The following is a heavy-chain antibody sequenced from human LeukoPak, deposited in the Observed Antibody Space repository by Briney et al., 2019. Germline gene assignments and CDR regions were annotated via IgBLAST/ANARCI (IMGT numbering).Heavy chain of an antibody. V-gene: IGHV3-23*01. CDR2: ISGSGGST. CDR3: AKDLAIVVVTYFDY. CDR1: GFTFSSYA. Sequence: GGALRLSCAASGFTFSSYAMSWVRQAPGKGLEGVSAISGSGGSTYYADSVKGRFTISRDNSKNTLYLQMNSLRAEDTAVYYCAKDLAIVVVTYFDYWGQGTLVTVSS. J-gene: IGHJ4*02. D-gene: IGHD2-21*02.